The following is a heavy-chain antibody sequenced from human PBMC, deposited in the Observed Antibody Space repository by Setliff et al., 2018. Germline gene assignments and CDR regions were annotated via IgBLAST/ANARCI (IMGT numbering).Heavy chain of an antibody. CDR2: INPNSGGT. D-gene: IGHD3-22*01. CDR3: ARDRDSSGYPYYYGY. V-gene: IGHV1-2*04. CDR1: GYTFTGYY. Sequence: GASVKVSCKASGYTFTGYYMHWVRQAPGQGLEWMGWINPNSGGTNYAQKFQGWVTMTRDTSISTAYMELSRLRSDDTAVYYCARDRDSSGYPYYYGYWGQGTLVTVSS. J-gene: IGHJ4*02.